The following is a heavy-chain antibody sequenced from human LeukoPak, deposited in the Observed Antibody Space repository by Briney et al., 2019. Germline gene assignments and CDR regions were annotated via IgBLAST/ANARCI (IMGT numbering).Heavy chain of an antibody. V-gene: IGHV3-53*01. Sequence: GGSLRLSRAASGFTVSSNFMSWVRQAPGKGLEWVSDIYSGGSTFYADSVKGRFTISRDTSKNTLYLQMNNLRTEDTAVYYCARGGLYANTAMSRHWYFHIWGRGTLVTVSS. D-gene: IGHD5-18*01. CDR3: ARGGLYANTAMSRHWYFHI. CDR2: IYSGGST. J-gene: IGHJ2*01. CDR1: GFTVSSNF.